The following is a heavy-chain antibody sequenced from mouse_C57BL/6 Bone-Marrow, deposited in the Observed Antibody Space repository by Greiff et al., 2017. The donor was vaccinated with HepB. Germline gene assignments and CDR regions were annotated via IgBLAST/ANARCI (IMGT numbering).Heavy chain of an antibody. Sequence: EVMLVESGGGLVKPGGSLKLSCAASGFTFSSYAMSWVRQTPEKRLEWVATISDGGSYTYYPDNVKGRFTISRDNAKNNLYLQMSHLKSEDTAMYYCARDPSYLLLRWYYFDYWGQGTTLTVSS. CDR3: ARDPSYLLLRWYYFDY. D-gene: IGHD1-1*02. CDR1: GFTFSSYA. J-gene: IGHJ2*01. CDR2: ISDGGSYT. V-gene: IGHV5-4*01.